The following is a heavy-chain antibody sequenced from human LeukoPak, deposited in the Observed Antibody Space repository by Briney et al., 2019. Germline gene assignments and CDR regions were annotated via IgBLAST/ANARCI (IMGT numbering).Heavy chain of an antibody. Sequence: SETLSLTCAAYGGSFSGYYWSWIRQHPGKGLEWIGYIYYSGSTYYNPSLKSRVTISVDTSKNQFSLKLSSATAADTAVYYCARATYKFYYGMDVWGQGTTVTVSS. CDR3: ARATYKFYYGMDV. V-gene: IGHV4-31*11. CDR2: IYYSGST. D-gene: IGHD1-1*01. J-gene: IGHJ6*02. CDR1: GGSFSGYY.